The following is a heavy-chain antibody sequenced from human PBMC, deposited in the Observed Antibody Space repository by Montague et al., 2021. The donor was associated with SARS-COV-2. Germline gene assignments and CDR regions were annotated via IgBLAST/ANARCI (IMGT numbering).Heavy chain of an antibody. J-gene: IGHJ4*02. D-gene: IGHD2/OR15-2a*01. V-gene: IGHV4-61*02. CDR2: IYTPGST. Sequence: TLSLTCTVSGDSIAMDVSYWCGIRQPAGKGLEWIGRIYTPGSTNYNPSLKSRLTISLDTSKNQFSLKLGSVTAAATAVYYCARDDFRWDFDCWGQGTLVTVSS. CDR1: GDSIAMDVSY. CDR3: ARDDFRWDFDC.